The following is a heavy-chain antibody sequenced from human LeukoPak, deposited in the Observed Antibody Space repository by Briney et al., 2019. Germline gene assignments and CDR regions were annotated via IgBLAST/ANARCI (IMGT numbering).Heavy chain of an antibody. J-gene: IGHJ4*02. CDR3: AAGWVCSGGSCYYYFDY. CDR1: GFTFTSSA. D-gene: IGHD2-15*01. Sequence: SVKVSCKAPGFTFTSSAMQWVRQARGQRLEWIGWIVVGSGNTNYAQKFQERVTITRDMSTSTAYMELSSLRSEDTAVYYCAAGWVCSGGSCYYYFDYWGQGALVTVSS. V-gene: IGHV1-58*02. CDR2: IVVGSGNT.